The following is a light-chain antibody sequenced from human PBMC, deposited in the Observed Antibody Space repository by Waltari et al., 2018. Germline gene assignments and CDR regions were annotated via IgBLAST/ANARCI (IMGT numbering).Light chain of an antibody. CDR3: QQYDSSPYT. Sequence: EIVMTQSPVTLSVSPGERATLSCRASQSVGTKLAWYQQKPGQAPRLLIYGASSRATGIPDRFSGSGSETDFTLTISRLEPEDFAVYYCQQYDSSPYTFGQGTKLEIK. CDR2: GAS. CDR1: QSVGTK. J-gene: IGKJ2*01. V-gene: IGKV3-20*01.